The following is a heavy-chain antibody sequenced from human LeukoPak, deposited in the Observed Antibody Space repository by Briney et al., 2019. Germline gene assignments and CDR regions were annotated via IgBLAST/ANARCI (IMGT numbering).Heavy chain of an antibody. D-gene: IGHD1-26*01. CDR1: GFTFTGHS. J-gene: IGHJ4*02. Sequence: PGESLRLSCVASGFTFTGHSMHWVRQAPGKGLEWVAVVADDEKTIFYADSLKGRFTVSRDNSKNTVYLQMNSLRDEDTAVYYCAREKQSGGTPFDYWGQGSLVTVSS. V-gene: IGHV3-30*04. CDR3: AREKQSGGTPFDY. CDR2: VADDEKTI.